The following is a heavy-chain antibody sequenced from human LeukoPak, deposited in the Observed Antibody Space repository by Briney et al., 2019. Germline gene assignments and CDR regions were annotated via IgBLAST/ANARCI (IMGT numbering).Heavy chain of an antibody. V-gene: IGHV4-34*01. Sequence: PSETLSLTCAVYGGSFSGYYWSWIRQPPGKGLEWIGEISHSGSTNYNPPLKSRVTISVDTSKNQFSLKLSSVTAADTAVYYCASCEQDVWGKGTTVTVSS. D-gene: IGHD1/OR15-1a*01. CDR2: ISHSGST. CDR3: ASCEQDV. CDR1: GGSFSGYY. J-gene: IGHJ6*04.